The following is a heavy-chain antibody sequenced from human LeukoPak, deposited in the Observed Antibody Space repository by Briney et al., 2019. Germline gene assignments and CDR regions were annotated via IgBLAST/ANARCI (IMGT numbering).Heavy chain of an antibody. D-gene: IGHD5-24*01. CDR2: ISSNGGST. J-gene: IGHJ4*02. CDR1: GFTFSSYA. Sequence: PGGSLRLSCAASGFTFSSYAMHWVRQAPGKGLEYVSAISSNGGSTYHANSVKGRFTISRDNSKNTLYLQMGSLRAEDMAVYYCARDGYNRAFDYWGQGTLVTVSS. V-gene: IGHV3-64*01. CDR3: ARDGYNRAFDY.